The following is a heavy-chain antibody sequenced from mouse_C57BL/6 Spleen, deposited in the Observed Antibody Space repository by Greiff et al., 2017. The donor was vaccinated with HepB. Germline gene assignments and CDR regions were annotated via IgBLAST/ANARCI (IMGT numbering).Heavy chain of an antibody. CDR3: ARGSNYEIDY. Sequence: VQGVESGAELARPGASVKMSCKASGYTFTSYTMHWVKQRPGQGLEWIGYINPSSGYTKYNQKFKDKATLTADKSSSTAYMQLSSLTSEDSAVYYCARGSNYEIDYWGQGTTLTVSS. CDR2: INPSSGYT. J-gene: IGHJ2*01. V-gene: IGHV1-4*01. CDR1: GYTFTSYT. D-gene: IGHD2-5*01.